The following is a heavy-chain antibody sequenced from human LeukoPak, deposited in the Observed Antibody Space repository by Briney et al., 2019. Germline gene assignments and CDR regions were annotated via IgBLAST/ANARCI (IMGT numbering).Heavy chain of an antibody. CDR3: ARSSGAKFDP. J-gene: IGHJ5*02. Sequence: PSGTLSLTCTVSGVSTSTTSEYWGWVRQTPGQGLEWIASIYYSGATQYNPSLQSRVTIFTDTSKNEFSMSLSSVTAADTGIYYCARSSGAKFDPWGQGTLVTVSS. D-gene: IGHD3-10*01. CDR2: IYYSGAT. V-gene: IGHV4-39*01. CDR1: GVSTSTTSEY.